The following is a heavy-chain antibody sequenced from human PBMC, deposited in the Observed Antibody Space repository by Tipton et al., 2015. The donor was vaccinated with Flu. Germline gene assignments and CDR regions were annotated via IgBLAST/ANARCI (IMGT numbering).Heavy chain of an antibody. V-gene: IGHV4-61*02. J-gene: IGHJ5*02. D-gene: IGHD2/OR15-2a*01. CDR1: GGSISSGSYY. CDR2: IYTSGST. CDR3: ARGQIFGWFDP. Sequence: LRLSCTVSGGSISSGSYYWSWIRQPAGKGLEWIGRIYTSGSTNYNPSLKNRVTISVDTSKNQFSLKLSSVTAADTAVYYCARGQIFGWFDPWGQGTLVTVSS.